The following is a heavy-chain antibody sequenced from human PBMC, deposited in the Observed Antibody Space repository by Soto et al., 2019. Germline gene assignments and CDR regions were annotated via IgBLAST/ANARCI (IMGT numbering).Heavy chain of an antibody. V-gene: IGHV1-69*01. CDR1: GGTFSSYA. D-gene: IGHD2-2*01. Sequence: QVQLVQSGAEVKKPGSSVKVSCKASGGTFSSYAISWVRQAPGHGLEWMGGIIPIFGTANYAQKFQGRVTITADESTSTAYMELSSLRSEDTAGYYCARGSIVVVPAAIESSYYYYGMDVWGQGTTVTVSS. CDR3: ARGSIVVVPAAIESSYYYYGMDV. CDR2: IIPIFGTA. J-gene: IGHJ6*02.